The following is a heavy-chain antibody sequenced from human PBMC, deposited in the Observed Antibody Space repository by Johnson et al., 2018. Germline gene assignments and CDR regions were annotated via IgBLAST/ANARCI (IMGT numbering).Heavy chain of an antibody. CDR1: GFIFSNAW. Sequence: VQLQESGGGSVQPGGSLRLSCVASGFIFSNAWMNWVRQAPGKGLEWVGRIKSKTDGGTTDYAALVKGRFTFSRDESKNTLFLQMNSLKIEDTAVYYCTSDVAVADKRDDAFDMWGQGTRVTVSS. CDR2: IKSKTDGGTT. D-gene: IGHD2-21*01. V-gene: IGHV3-15*07. J-gene: IGHJ3*02. CDR3: TSDVAVADKRDDAFDM.